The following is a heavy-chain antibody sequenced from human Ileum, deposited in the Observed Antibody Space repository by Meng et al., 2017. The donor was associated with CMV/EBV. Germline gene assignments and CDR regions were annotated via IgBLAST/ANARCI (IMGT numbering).Heavy chain of an antibody. CDR1: GFTFSTYA. Sequence: GESLKISCAASGFTFSTYAMTWVRQPPGKGLEWVSLIFGGGRSTYYADSVEGRFTISRDNSKNMLYLRMNNLRAEDTAFYYCATADGGASPADYFDHWGRGTLVTVSS. CDR3: ATADGGASPADYFDH. J-gene: IGHJ4*02. D-gene: IGHD2-15*01. V-gene: IGHV3-23*03. CDR2: IFGGGRST.